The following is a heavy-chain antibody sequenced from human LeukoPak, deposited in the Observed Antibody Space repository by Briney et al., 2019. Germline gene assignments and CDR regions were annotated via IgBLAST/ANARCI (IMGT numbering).Heavy chain of an antibody. CDR2: LRGNGDT. CDR1: GFIFSSYA. D-gene: IGHD3-16*01. Sequence: GRSLRLSCAASGFIFSSYAMSWVREAPARGLEWVSSLRGNGDTFYADSVKGRFTLSRDDSRNTVYLQLNNLRVEDTAIYYCAKASWVSTADAVLWGQGTVVTVSS. V-gene: IGHV3-23*01. J-gene: IGHJ4*02. CDR3: AKASWVSTADAVL.